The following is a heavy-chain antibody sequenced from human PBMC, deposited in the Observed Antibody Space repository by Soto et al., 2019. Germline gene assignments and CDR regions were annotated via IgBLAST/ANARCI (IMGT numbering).Heavy chain of an antibody. D-gene: IGHD3-3*01. J-gene: IGHJ6*02. V-gene: IGHV3-74*03. CDR1: GFTFSSYS. CDR3: ARDQRYDFWSGYYRDYGMDV. Sequence: GGSLRLSCTGSGFTFSSYSMHWIRQVPGKGLVWVSRINNDGSSTEYADSVKGRFTISRDNAKISVYLQMNSLRAEDTAVYYCARDQRYDFWSGYYRDYGMDVWGQGTTVTVSS. CDR2: INNDGSST.